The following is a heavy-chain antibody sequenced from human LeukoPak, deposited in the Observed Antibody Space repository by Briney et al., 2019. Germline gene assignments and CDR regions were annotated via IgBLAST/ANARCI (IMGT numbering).Heavy chain of an antibody. CDR3: ARHRSDGSYPLDS. D-gene: IGHD5-24*01. CDR2: IYYSGST. CDR1: GGSVSGDSYF. J-gene: IGHJ4*02. Sequence: KPSENLPLTCTVSGGSVSGDSYFGTETRQPPGKGVEWIGYIYYSGSTNYNPSLKSRVTISLDPYKSQISLKLSSVTAADTAVYYCARHRSDGSYPLDSWGQGALVTVSS. V-gene: IGHV4-61*01.